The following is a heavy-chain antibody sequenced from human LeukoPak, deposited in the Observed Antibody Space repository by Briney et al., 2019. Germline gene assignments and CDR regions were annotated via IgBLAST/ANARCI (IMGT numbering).Heavy chain of an antibody. CDR3: ARDDYGDYVDY. D-gene: IGHD4-17*01. CDR1: GFTFSSYA. J-gene: IGHJ4*02. V-gene: IGHV3-30-3*01. CDR2: ISYDGSNK. Sequence: GGSLRLSCAASGFTFSSYAMHWVRQAPGKGLEWVAVISYDGSNKYYADSVKGRFTISRDNSKNTLYLQMNSLRAEDTAVYYCARDDYGDYVDYWGQGTLVTVSS.